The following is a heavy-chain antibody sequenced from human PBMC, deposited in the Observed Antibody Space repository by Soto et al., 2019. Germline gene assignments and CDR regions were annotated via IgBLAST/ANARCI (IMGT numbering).Heavy chain of an antibody. V-gene: IGHV3-74*01. Sequence: PGGSLRLSCTVSGLTFSTYWMHWVRQAPGKGLVWVSRINGDGTSTAYADSVKGRFTISRDNSKNTLYLQMNSLRAEDTAVYYCAKASTWDIVLMVFDYWGQGTLVTVSS. CDR3: AKASTWDIVLMVFDY. D-gene: IGHD2-8*01. J-gene: IGHJ4*02. CDR2: INGDGTST. CDR1: GLTFSTYW.